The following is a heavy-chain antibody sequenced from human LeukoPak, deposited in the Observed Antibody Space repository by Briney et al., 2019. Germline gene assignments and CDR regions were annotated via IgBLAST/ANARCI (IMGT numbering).Heavy chain of an antibody. D-gene: IGHD1-20*01. CDR3: ARHRNNWNPNYYYYYMDV. J-gene: IGHJ6*03. CDR1: GGSISSSSYY. CDR2: IYYSGST. V-gene: IGHV4-39*01. Sequence: SETLSLTXTVSGGSISSSSYYWGWIRQPPGKGLEWIGSIYYSGSTYYNPSVKSRVTISVDTSKNQFSLKLSSVTAADTAVYYCARHRNNWNPNYYYYYMDVWGKGTTVTVSS.